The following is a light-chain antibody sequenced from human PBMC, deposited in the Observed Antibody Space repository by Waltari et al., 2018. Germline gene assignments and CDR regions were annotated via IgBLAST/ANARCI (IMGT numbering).Light chain of an antibody. CDR2: DVN. CDR3: SSYSTSSSLIL. Sequence: QSALSQPASVSGSPGQSITISCTGASSDGGGNDYVCWYQQHPGKAPKLIILDVNNRPSGVSNRFSGSKSGNTASLPISGLQAEDEADYYCSSYSTSSSLILFGEGTKVTVL. CDR1: SSDGGGNDY. J-gene: IGLJ2*01. V-gene: IGLV2-14*03.